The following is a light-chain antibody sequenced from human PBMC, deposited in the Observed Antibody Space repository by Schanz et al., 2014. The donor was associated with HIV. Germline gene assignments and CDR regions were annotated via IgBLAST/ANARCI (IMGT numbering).Light chain of an antibody. J-gene: IGKJ1*01. V-gene: IGKV3-15*01. CDR2: GAS. CDR3: QQYNNWPLT. Sequence: EIVLTQSPGTLSLSPGERATLSCRASQSVGSNYLAWYQQKPGQAPRLLIYGASTRGTGVPARFSGSGSGTEFTLTISSLQSEDFAVYSCQQYNNWPLTFGQGTKVEIK. CDR1: QSVGSN.